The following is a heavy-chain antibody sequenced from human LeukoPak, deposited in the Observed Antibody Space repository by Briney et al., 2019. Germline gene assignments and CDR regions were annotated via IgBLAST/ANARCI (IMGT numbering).Heavy chain of an antibody. CDR2: IYTSGST. CDR3: ARDPLDSSGYYYDY. CDR1: GGSISSGSYY. D-gene: IGHD3-22*01. Sequence: SQTLSLTCTVSGGSISSGSYYWSWIRQPAGKGLEWIGRIYTSGSTNYNPSLKSRVTISVDTSKNQFSLKLSSVTAADTAVYYCARDPLDSSGYYYDYWGQGTLVTVSS. J-gene: IGHJ4*02. V-gene: IGHV4-61*02.